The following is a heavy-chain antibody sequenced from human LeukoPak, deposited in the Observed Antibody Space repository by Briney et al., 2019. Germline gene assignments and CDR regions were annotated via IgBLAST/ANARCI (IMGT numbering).Heavy chain of an antibody. V-gene: IGHV4-30-4*01. CDR1: GGSISSGDYY. CDR2: IYYSGST. CDR3: ARGKIAAAGLREFDY. D-gene: IGHD6-13*01. Sequence: SQTLSLTCTVSGGSISSGDYYWRWLRQPPGTGLEWIGYIYYSGSTYYNPSLKSRVTISVDTSKNQFSLKLSSVTAADTAVYYCARGKIAAAGLREFDYWGQGTLVTVSS. J-gene: IGHJ4*02.